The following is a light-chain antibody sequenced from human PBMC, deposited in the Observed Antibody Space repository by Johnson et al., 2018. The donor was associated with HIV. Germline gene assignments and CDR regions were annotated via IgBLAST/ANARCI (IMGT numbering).Light chain of an antibody. CDR2: ENN. CDR3: AAWDDSLNVSYV. CDR1: SSNIGNNY. Sequence: QSVLTQPPSVSAAPGQKVTISCSGSSSNIGNNYVSWYQQLPGTAPKLLIYENNKRPSGIPDRFSGSKSGTSASLAISGLQAEDEADYYCAAWDDSLNVSYVFGTGTKVTVL. V-gene: IGLV1-51*02. J-gene: IGLJ1*01.